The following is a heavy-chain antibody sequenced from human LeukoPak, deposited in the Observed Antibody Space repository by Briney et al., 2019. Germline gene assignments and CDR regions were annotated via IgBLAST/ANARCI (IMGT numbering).Heavy chain of an antibody. J-gene: IGHJ3*02. D-gene: IGHD4-17*01. CDR1: GGSFSGYY. V-gene: IGHV4-34*01. CDR2: INHSGST. Sequence: PSETLSLTCAVYGGSFSGYYWSWIRQPPGKGLEWIGEINHSGSTYYNPSLKSRVTISVDRSKNQFSLKLSSVTAADTAVYYCARATVTKAFDIWGQGTMVTVSS. CDR3: ARATVTKAFDI.